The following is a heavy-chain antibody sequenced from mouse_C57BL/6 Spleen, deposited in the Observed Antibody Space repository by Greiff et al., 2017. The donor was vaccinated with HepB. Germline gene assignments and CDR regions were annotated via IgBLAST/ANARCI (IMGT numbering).Heavy chain of an antibody. CDR2: IWSDGST. V-gene: IGHV2-6*03. CDR3: ATYDYDEYYAMDY. Sequence: QVQLKESGPGLVAPSQSLSITCTVSGFSLTSYGVHWVRQPPGKGLEWLVVIWSDGSTTYNSARKSRLSISKDNSKSQVFLKMNSLQTDDTAMYYCATYDYDEYYAMDYWGQGTSVTVSS. D-gene: IGHD2-4*01. J-gene: IGHJ4*01. CDR1: GFSLTSYG.